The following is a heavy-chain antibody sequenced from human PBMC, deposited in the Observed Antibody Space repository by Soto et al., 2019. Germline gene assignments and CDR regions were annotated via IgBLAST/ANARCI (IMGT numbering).Heavy chain of an antibody. CDR2: INSDGSST. Sequence: GGSLRLSCAASGFTFSSYWMHWVRQAPGKGLVWVSRINSDGSSTSYADSGKGRFTISRDKAKNTLYLQMNSLRAEDTAVYYCARDLGVRVGYFDWSLRTFDYWGQGTLVTVSS. V-gene: IGHV3-74*01. CDR3: ARDLGVRVGYFDWSLRTFDY. D-gene: IGHD3-9*01. J-gene: IGHJ4*02. CDR1: GFTFSSYW.